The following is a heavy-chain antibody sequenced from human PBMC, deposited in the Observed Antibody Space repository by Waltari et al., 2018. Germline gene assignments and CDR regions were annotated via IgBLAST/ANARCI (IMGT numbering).Heavy chain of an antibody. CDR2: IYYSGST. J-gene: IGHJ4*02. CDR1: GAYFESSSHY. V-gene: IGHV4-39*07. Sequence: QVQLQESGPGLVKPSETPSLTCSVSGAYFESSSHYWGWVRQPPGKGLEWIGSIYYSGSTYYNPSLKSRVNMSVDTANYQFSLKVTSVTAADTAMYYCARTAYDHLTGYPTLDHWGQGILVTVSS. CDR3: ARTAYDHLTGYPTLDH. D-gene: IGHD3-9*01.